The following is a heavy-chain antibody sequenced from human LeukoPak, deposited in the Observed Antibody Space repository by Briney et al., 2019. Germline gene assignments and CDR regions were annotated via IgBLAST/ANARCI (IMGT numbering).Heavy chain of an antibody. CDR1: GFTLRNYW. D-gene: IGHD3-10*01. Sequence: GGSLRLSCEASGFTLRNYWMYWVRQAPGKGLVWVSRITSDGSSNYADSAKGRFTISRDSAKNTLYLQMNSLRAEDTAVYYCVRGVYASGSSPWGQGTLVTVSS. V-gene: IGHV3-74*01. J-gene: IGHJ5*02. CDR3: VRGVYASGSSP. CDR2: ITSDGSS.